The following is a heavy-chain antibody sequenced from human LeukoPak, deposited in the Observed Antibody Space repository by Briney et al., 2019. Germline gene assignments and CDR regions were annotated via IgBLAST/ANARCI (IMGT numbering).Heavy chain of an antibody. Sequence: GESPKISCKGSGYSFTSYWIGWVRQMPGKGLEWMGIIYPGDSDTRYSPSFQGQVTISADKSISTAYLQWSSLKASDTAMYYCATRKDGYNYWADAFDIWGQGTMVTVSS. D-gene: IGHD5-24*01. V-gene: IGHV5-51*01. CDR3: ATRKDGYNYWADAFDI. CDR1: GYSFTSYW. CDR2: IYPGDSDT. J-gene: IGHJ3*02.